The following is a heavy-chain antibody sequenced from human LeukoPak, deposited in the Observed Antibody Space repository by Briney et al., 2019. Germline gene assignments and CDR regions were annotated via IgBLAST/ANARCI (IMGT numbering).Heavy chain of an antibody. D-gene: IGHD3-10*01. CDR2: IYYRGNT. CDR3: ASARFGELFYYYYGMDV. V-gene: IGHV4-30-4*01. J-gene: IGHJ6*04. CDR1: GGSISSGNYY. Sequence: SQTLSLTCTVSGGSISSGNYYWSWIRQPPGKGLEWIGYIYYRGNTYYNPSLKSRVTLSVDTSKNQFSLKLTSVTAADTAVYYCASARFGELFYYYYGMDVWGKGTMVTVSS.